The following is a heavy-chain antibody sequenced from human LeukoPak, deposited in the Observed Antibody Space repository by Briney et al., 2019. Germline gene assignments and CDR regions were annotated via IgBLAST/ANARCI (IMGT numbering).Heavy chain of an antibody. CDR1: GFTFSDYY. D-gene: IGHD3-16*01. Sequence: GGSLRLSCAASGFTFSDYYMSWIRQAPGKGLEWVSYISNSGSTIYYADSVKGRFTISRDNAKNSLYLQMNSLRAEDTAVYYCARDSTFFNYMDVWGKGTTVTVSS. CDR2: ISNSGSTI. J-gene: IGHJ6*03. CDR3: ARDSTFFNYMDV. V-gene: IGHV3-11*04.